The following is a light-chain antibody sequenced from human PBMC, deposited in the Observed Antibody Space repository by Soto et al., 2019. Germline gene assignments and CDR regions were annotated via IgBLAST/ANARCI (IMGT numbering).Light chain of an antibody. CDR2: KNN. Sequence: QSVLTQPPSASGTPGQRVTISCSGSSSNIGNFYVYWYQQLPGTAPKLLIYKNNQRPFGVPDRFSGSKSGTSASLAISGLRSEDEADYYCAAWEDSLSGPGVFGGGTQLTVL. CDR1: SSNIGNFY. J-gene: IGLJ7*01. CDR3: AAWEDSLSGPGV. V-gene: IGLV1-47*01.